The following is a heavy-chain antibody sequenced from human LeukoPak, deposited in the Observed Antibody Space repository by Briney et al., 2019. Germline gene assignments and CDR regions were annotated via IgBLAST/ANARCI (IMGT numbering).Heavy chain of an antibody. CDR3: ARGGLRYFDWLPLFFDY. D-gene: IGHD3-9*01. Sequence: SETLSLTCTVSGASISSGAYYWSWIRQPPGKGLEWIGYIYYTGSTYYNPSLKSRVTISIDTSKNQLSLKLNSVTAADTAVYYCARGGLRYFDWLPLFFDYWGQGTLVTVSS. J-gene: IGHJ4*02. CDR2: IYYTGST. V-gene: IGHV4-30-4*01. CDR1: GASISSGAYY.